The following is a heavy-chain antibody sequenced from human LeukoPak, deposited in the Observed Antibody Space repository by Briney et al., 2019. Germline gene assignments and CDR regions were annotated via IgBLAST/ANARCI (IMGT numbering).Heavy chain of an antibody. CDR1: GYTFTSYD. J-gene: IGHJ4*02. D-gene: IGHD6-6*01. CDR3: ARLLAEYSSSSPDYFDY. Sequence: ASVKVSCKASGYTFTSYDMHWVRQAPGQGLEWMGIINPSGGSTSYAQKFQGRVTMTRDMSTSTVYMELSSLRSEDTAVYYCARLLAEYSSSSPDYFDYWGQGTLVTVSS. V-gene: IGHV1-46*01. CDR2: INPSGGST.